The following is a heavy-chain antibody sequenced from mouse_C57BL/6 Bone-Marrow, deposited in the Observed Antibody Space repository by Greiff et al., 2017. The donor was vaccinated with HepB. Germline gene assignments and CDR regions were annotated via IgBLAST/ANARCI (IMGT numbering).Heavy chain of an antibody. CDR2: IYPRSGNT. Sequence: VQLQESGAELARPGASVKLSCKASGYTFTSYGISWVKQRTGQGLEWIGEIYPRSGNTYYNEKFKGKATLTADKSSSTAYMELRSLTSEDSAVYFCARSGGLRLAYWGQGTLVTVSA. J-gene: IGHJ3*01. D-gene: IGHD2-4*01. V-gene: IGHV1-81*01. CDR1: GYTFTSYG. CDR3: ARSGGLRLAY.